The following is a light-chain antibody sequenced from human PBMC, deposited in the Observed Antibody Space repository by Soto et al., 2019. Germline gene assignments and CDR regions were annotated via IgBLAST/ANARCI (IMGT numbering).Light chain of an antibody. CDR1: QGISNY. CDR2: AAS. V-gene: IGKV1-27*01. CDR3: QKYNSAPRT. J-gene: IGKJ3*01. Sequence: DIQMTQSPSSLSASVGDRVTITCRAIQGISNYLDWYQQKPGKVPKLLIYAASTLQSGVPSRFSCSGSGTDFTLTISSLQPEDVATYYCQKYNSAPRTFGPGTKVDIK.